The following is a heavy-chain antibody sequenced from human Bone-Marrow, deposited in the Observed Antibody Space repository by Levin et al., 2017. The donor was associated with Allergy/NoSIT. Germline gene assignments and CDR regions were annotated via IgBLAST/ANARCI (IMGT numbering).Heavy chain of an antibody. CDR1: GFTFSSYA. CDR2: ISGSGGST. Sequence: PGGSLRLSCAASGFTFSSYAMSWVRQAPGKGLEWVSAISGSGGSTYYADSVKGRFTISRDNSKNTLYLQMNSLRAEDTAVYYCAKDSGWNYGTPGYFDYWGQGTLVTVSS. D-gene: IGHD1-7*01. V-gene: IGHV3-23*01. J-gene: IGHJ4*02. CDR3: AKDSGWNYGTPGYFDY.